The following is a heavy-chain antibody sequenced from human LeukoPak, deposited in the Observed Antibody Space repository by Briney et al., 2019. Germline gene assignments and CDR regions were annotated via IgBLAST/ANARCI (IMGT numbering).Heavy chain of an antibody. CDR3: ARPSYYYDSSGYYY. D-gene: IGHD3-22*01. Sequence: PGGSLRLSCAASGFTFSSYWTSWVRQAPGKGLEWVANIKQDGSEKYYVDSVKGRFTISRDNAKNSLYLQMNSLRAEDTAVYYCARPSYYYDSSGYYYWGQGTLVTVSS. J-gene: IGHJ4*02. CDR1: GFTFSSYW. V-gene: IGHV3-7*01. CDR2: IKQDGSEK.